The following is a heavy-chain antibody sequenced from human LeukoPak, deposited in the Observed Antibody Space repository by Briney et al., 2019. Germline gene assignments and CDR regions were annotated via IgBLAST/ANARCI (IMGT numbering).Heavy chain of an antibody. CDR2: ISLNSGSI. V-gene: IGHV3-9*01. D-gene: IGHD3-10*01. CDR1: GFTFDDYA. CDR3: AKDGSPGGTITMVRGVMSLPYYYGMDV. J-gene: IGHJ6*02. Sequence: PGRSLRLSCAASGFTFDDYAMHWVRQAPGKGLEWVSGISLNSGSIGYADSVKGRFTISRDNAKNPLYLQMNSLRAEDTALYYCAKDGSPGGTITMVRGVMSLPYYYGMDVWGQGTTVTVSS.